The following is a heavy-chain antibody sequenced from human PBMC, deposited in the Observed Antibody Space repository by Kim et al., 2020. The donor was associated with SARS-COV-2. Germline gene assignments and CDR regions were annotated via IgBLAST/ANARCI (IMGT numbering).Heavy chain of an antibody. J-gene: IGHJ4*02. D-gene: IGHD6-13*01. CDR3: ARDVWVAAASTARNDY. CDR1: GFTFSSYS. CDR2: ISSSSSYI. Sequence: GGSLRLSCAASGFTFSSYSMNWVPQAPGKGLEWVSSISSSSSYIYYADSVKGRFTISRDNAKNSLYLQMNSLRAEDTAVYYCARDVWVAAASTARNDYWGQGTLVTVSS. V-gene: IGHV3-21*01.